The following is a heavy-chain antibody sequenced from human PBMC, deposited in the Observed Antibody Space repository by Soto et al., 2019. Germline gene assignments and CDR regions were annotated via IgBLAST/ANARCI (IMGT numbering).Heavy chain of an antibody. CDR3: AKELHDSSGSPMYYFDY. D-gene: IGHD3-22*01. V-gene: IGHV1-18*01. J-gene: IGHJ4*02. Sequence: GAPVKVSSKASGYTFNSYGISWVRQAPGQGLEWMSWISAYNGDTYSADSVKGRFTMSRDSSKTTLYLQMNSLRAEDTAVYYCAKELHDSSGSPMYYFDYWGPGTLVTVSS. CDR1: GYTFNSYG. CDR2: ISAYNGDT.